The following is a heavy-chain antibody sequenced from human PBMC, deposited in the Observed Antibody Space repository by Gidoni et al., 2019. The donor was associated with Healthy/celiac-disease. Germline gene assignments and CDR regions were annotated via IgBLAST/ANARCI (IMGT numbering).Heavy chain of an antibody. CDR3: AREGVVAGTMAVDY. J-gene: IGHJ4*02. D-gene: IGHD6-19*01. CDR1: GFTFRSYW. CDR2: IKQDGSEK. V-gene: IGHV3-7*04. Sequence: EVQLVESGGGLVQPGGSLRLSCAASGFTFRSYWMSWVRQAPGKGREGVANIKQDGSEKYYGDSVKSRFTISRDKAKNSLYLQMNSLRAEDTAVYDWAREGVVAGTMAVDYGGQGTLVTVSS.